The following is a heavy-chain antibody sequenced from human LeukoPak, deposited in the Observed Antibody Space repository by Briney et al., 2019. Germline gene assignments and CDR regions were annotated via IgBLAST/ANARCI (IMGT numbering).Heavy chain of an antibody. J-gene: IGHJ3*01. D-gene: IGHD3-22*01. CDR2: ISGSGGSA. Sequence: PGGSLRLSCAASGFTFSSYAMSWVRQAPGKGLEWVSVISGSGGSAYYAGSVKGRFTISRDDSRKTLYLQMNNLRAGDTAVYYCAKDLGDIDISGYYRPGAFDFWGQGTMVTVSS. V-gene: IGHV3-23*01. CDR3: AKDLGDIDISGYYRPGAFDF. CDR1: GFTFSSYA.